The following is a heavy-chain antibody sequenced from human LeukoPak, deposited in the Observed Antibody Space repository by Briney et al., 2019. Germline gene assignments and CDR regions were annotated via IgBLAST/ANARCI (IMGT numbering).Heavy chain of an antibody. CDR3: ARDTHCGGDCYFPGNWFDP. CDR2: IWYDGSNK. CDR1: GFTFSGYG. Sequence: GGSLRLSCAASGFTFSGYGMHWVRQPPGKGLEWVAIIWYDGSNKYYADSVKGRFTISRDNAQNSLYLQMNSLRADDTAVYYCARDTHCGGDCYFPGNWFDPWGQGTLVTVSS. J-gene: IGHJ5*02. V-gene: IGHV3-33*01. D-gene: IGHD2-21*02.